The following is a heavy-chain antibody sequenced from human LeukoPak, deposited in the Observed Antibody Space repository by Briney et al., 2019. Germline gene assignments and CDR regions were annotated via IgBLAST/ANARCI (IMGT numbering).Heavy chain of an antibody. V-gene: IGHV1-69*02. D-gene: IGHD3-22*01. J-gene: IGHJ4*02. CDR2: IIPVVGT. CDR1: GGTFTIHT. Sequence: SVKVSCKASGGTFTIHTITWVRQAPGQGLEWMGRIIPVVGTHYAQKLQGRVTITADKSRSTAYMELSSLRSDDTAVYYCANDDTSGYYQAWGQGTLVTVSS. CDR3: ANDDTSGYYQA.